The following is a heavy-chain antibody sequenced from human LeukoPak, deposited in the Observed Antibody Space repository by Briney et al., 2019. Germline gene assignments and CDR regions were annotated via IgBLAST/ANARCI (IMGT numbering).Heavy chain of an antibody. V-gene: IGHV1-2*02. CDR1: GYTFTACF. Sequence: ASVKVSCKASGYTFTACFMRWVRQAPGQGLEWMGWINPNSGATRYSQKFQGRVTMTRDTSSSTAYMELSRLRSDDTAVYYCARERDPTVACYFDYWGRGTLVTVSS. D-gene: IGHD4-23*01. CDR3: ARERDPTVACYFDY. J-gene: IGHJ4*02. CDR2: INPNSGAT.